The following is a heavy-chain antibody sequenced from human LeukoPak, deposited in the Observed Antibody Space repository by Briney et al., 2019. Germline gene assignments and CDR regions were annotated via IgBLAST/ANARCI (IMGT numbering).Heavy chain of an antibody. J-gene: IGHJ4*02. Sequence: SETLSLTCTVSGGSISSSYFWGWIRQPPGKGLEWIGSIYYNDNTYYNPSLKSGVTISLDTSKNQFSLKLSSVTAADTSVYYCARHPWISPEFDYWGQGTLVTVSS. CDR3: ARHPWISPEFDY. D-gene: IGHD5-12*01. CDR2: IYYNDNT. V-gene: IGHV4-39*01. CDR1: GGSISSSYF.